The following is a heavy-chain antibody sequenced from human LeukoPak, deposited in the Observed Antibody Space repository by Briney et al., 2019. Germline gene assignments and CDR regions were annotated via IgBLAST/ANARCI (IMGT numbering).Heavy chain of an antibody. CDR1: GFTVSSNY. Sequence: GGSLRLSCAASGFTVSSNYMSWVRQAPGKGLEWVSVIYSGGSTYYADSVKGRFTISRDNSKNTLYLQMNSLRAEDTAVYYCASTYDFWSGYYLDYWGQGTLVTVPS. D-gene: IGHD3-3*01. J-gene: IGHJ4*02. CDR3: ASTYDFWSGYYLDY. CDR2: IYSGGST. V-gene: IGHV3-66*02.